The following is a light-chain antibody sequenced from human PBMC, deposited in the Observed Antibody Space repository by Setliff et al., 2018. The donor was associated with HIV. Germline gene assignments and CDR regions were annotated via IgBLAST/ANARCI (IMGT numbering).Light chain of an antibody. J-gene: IGLJ2*01. Sequence: QSVLTQPASVSGSPGQSITIPCTGSISDIGSYNFVSWYQQHPGKAPNLIISDVTKRPSGVSDRFSGSKSGHTASLTISGLQAEDEAEYYCCSYAGSSTVVFGGGTKVTVL. CDR3: CSYAGSSTVV. CDR2: DVT. V-gene: IGLV2-23*02. CDR1: ISDIGSYNF.